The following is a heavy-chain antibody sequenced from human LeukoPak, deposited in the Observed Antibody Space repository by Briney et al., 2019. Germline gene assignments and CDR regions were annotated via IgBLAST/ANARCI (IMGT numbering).Heavy chain of an antibody. D-gene: IGHD6-6*01. CDR1: GGSISTYY. V-gene: IGHV4-59*08. Sequence: NTSETLSLTCTVSGGSISTYYWSWDRHPPGKGLEWIGYIDYSGSTNYNPSLKSRVTISVDTSKNQFSLKLSSVTAADTAVYYCARWVTASSIDYWGQGTLVTVSS. J-gene: IGHJ4*02. CDR3: ARWVTASSIDY. CDR2: IDYSGST.